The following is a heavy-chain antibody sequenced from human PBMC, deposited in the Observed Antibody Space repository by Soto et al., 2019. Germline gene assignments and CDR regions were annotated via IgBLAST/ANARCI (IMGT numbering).Heavy chain of an antibody. CDR3: ARDKLGDPYYYYGMDV. V-gene: IGHV1-69*06. J-gene: IGHJ6*02. CDR1: GGTFSSYA. CDR2: IIPIFGTA. Sequence: ASVKVSCKASGGTFSSYAISWVRQAPGQGLEWMGGIIPIFGTANYAQKFQGRVTITADKSTSTAYMELSSLRSEDTAVYYCARDKLGDPYYYYGMDVWGQGATVTVSS. D-gene: IGHD1-26*01.